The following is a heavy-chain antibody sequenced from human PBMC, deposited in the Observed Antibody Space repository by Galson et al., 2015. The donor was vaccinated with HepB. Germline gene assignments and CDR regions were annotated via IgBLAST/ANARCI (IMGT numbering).Heavy chain of an antibody. CDR1: GYVFTNYG. J-gene: IGHJ5*02. CDR2: ISAYNGNT. CDR3: ARFKTIFGTFDP. D-gene: IGHD3-3*01. V-gene: IGHV1-18*01. Sequence: SVKVSCKASGYVFTNYGISWVRQAPGQGLEWLGWISAYNGNTNYAQKLQGRVTMTTDTSTSTAYMELRSLRSDDTAVYYCARFKTIFGTFDPWGQGTLVTVSS.